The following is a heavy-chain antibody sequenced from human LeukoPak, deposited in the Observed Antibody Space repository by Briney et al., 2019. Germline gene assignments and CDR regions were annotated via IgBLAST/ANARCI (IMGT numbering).Heavy chain of an antibody. CDR2: IYTSGST. CDR3: ARGGIYYYYYYMDV. J-gene: IGHJ6*03. Sequence: SETLSFTCTVSGGSISSYYWSWIRQPAGKGLEWIGRIYTSGSTNYNPSLKSRVTMSVDTSKNQFSLKLSSVTAADTAVYYCARGGIYYYYYYMDVWGKGTTVTISS. V-gene: IGHV4-4*07. CDR1: GGSISSYY.